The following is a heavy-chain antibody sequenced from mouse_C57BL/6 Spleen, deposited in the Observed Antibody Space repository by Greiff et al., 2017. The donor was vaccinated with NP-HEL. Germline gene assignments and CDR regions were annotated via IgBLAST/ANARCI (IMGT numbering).Heavy chain of an antibody. Sequence: VKLMESGAELVKPGASVKISCKASGYAFSSYWMNWVKQRPGKGLEWIGQIYPGDGDTNYNGKFKGKATLTADKSSSTAYMQLSSLTSEDSAVYFCARRGAMDYWGQGTSVTVSS. V-gene: IGHV1-80*01. CDR2: IYPGDGDT. J-gene: IGHJ4*01. CDR1: GYAFSSYW. CDR3: ARRGAMDY.